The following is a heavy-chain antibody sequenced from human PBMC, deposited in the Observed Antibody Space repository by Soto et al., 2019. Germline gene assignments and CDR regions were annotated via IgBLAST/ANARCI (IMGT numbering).Heavy chain of an antibody. V-gene: IGHV3-15*01. CDR1: GFTFNNGW. Sequence: EVQLVESGGGLVKPGGSLRLSCAASGFTFNNGWMSWVRQAPGKGLEWVGRIKSKVAGGTTDYSAPVQGRFTMSRDDSKNTVHLQMNSLKTEDTAVCYCTTDSTQTFRDGGPCYSVLTKIHDSWGQGTLVTVSS. CDR3: TTDSTQTFRDGGPCYSVLTKIHDS. CDR2: IKSKVAGGTT. J-gene: IGHJ4*02. D-gene: IGHD2-15*01.